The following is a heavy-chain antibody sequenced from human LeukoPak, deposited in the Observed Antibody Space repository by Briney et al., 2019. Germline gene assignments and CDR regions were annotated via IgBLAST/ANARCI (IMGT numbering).Heavy chain of an antibody. CDR2: IYTSGST. CDR3: ARDVGGYNYGYSLDY. Sequence: PSETLSLTCTVSGGSISSYYWNWIRQPAGKGLEWIGRIYTSGSTSYNSSLKSRVTMSVHTSKNQFSLKLSSVTAADTAVYYCARDVGGYNYGYSLDYWGQGTLVSVSS. D-gene: IGHD5-18*01. CDR1: GGSISSYY. V-gene: IGHV4-4*07. J-gene: IGHJ4*02.